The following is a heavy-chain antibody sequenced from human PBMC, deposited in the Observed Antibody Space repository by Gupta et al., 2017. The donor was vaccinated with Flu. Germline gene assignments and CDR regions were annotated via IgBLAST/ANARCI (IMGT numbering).Heavy chain of an antibody. CDR3: ARDRRGGTAIYFFDY. CDR1: GFTFSSYE. Sequence: EVQLVESGGGLVQPGGSLRLSCAASGFTFSSYEMNWVRQAPGKGLEWVSYISSSGSTIYYADAVKGRFTISRDNAKNSLYLQMNRLRAEDTAVYYCARDRRGGTAIYFFDYGGQVTMVTVCS. D-gene: IGHD2-21*02. CDR2: ISSSGSTI. V-gene: IGHV3-48*03. J-gene: IGHJ4*02.